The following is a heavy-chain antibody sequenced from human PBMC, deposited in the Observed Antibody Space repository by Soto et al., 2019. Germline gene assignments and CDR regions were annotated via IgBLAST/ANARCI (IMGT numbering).Heavy chain of an antibody. D-gene: IGHD2-2*01. CDR2: IYYSGST. CDR3: ARQHADGYCSSTSCFKSYWYFDL. CDR1: GGSISSSSYY. V-gene: IGHV4-39*01. Sequence: QLQLQESGPGLVKPSETLSLTCTVSGGSISSSSYYWGWIRQPPGKGLEWIGSIYYSGSTYYNPSLKSRVTISVDTSKNHVSLKLSSVTAADTAVYYCARQHADGYCSSTSCFKSYWYFDLWGRGTLVTVSS. J-gene: IGHJ2*01.